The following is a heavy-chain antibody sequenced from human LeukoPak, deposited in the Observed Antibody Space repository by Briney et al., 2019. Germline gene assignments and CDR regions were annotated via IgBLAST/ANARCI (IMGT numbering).Heavy chain of an antibody. Sequence: PSVKLSCTASGYTFTGYYMHWVREAPGPGLEWMGWINPNSGGTNYAQKFQGRVTMTRDTSISTAYMEMSSLTSDDTAVYYCARSARHCNNGVCFTDYYIDLWGKGTTVIVSS. V-gene: IGHV1-2*02. CDR1: GYTFTGYY. J-gene: IGHJ6*03. CDR3: ARSARHCNNGVCFTDYYIDL. CDR2: INPNSGGT. D-gene: IGHD2-8*01.